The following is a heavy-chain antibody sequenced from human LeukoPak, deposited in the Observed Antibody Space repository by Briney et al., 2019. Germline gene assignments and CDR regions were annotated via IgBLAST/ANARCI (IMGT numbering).Heavy chain of an antibody. CDR2: ISNGGSTI. D-gene: IGHD3-22*01. CDR3: ARGSPSSGSNFDY. CDR1: GFTFSDYY. Sequence: GGSLRLSCAASGFTFSDYYRSWIRQAPGKGLEWLSYISNGGSTIYYADSVKGRFTISRDNAKNSLYLQMSTLRAEDTAVYYCARGSPSSGSNFDYWGQGTLVTVSS. J-gene: IGHJ4*02. V-gene: IGHV3-11*01.